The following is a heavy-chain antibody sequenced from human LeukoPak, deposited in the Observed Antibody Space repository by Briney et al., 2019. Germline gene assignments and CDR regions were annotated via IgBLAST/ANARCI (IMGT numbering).Heavy chain of an antibody. V-gene: IGHV3-48*03. J-gene: IGHJ4*02. CDR2: ISETGSTI. D-gene: IGHD5-18*01. CDR1: GFIFSDLE. CDR3: VRGYTPDY. Sequence: GGSLRLSCVASGFIFSDLEMHWVRQAPGKGLEWISFISETGSTIYYADSVTGRFTISRDNAKNSLYLQMDSLRDEDTALYYCVRGYTPDYWGQGALVTASS.